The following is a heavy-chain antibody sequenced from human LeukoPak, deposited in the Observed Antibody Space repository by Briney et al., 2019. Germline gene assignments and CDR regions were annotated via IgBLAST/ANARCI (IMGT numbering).Heavy chain of an antibody. CDR2: IYYSGTT. Sequence: SETLSLTCTVSGGSINSYFWSWIRQPPGKGLEWIGYIYYSGTTYYNPSLESRVTISLDTSKNQFSLKLSSVTAADTAVYYCARRGGVAGYFDYWGQGTLVTVSS. CDR3: ARRGGVAGYFDY. V-gene: IGHV4-59*06. CDR1: GGSINSYF. D-gene: IGHD6-19*01. J-gene: IGHJ4*02.